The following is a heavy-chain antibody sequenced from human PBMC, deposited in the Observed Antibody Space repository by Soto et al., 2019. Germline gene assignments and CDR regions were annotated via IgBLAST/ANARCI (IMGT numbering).Heavy chain of an antibody. Sequence: QVQLQESGPGLVKPSQTLSLTCTVSGGSISSGGYYWSWIRQHPGKGLEWIGYIYYSGSTYYNPCLKSRVTISVDTSKNQFSLKLSSVTAADTAVYYCARGGIAARTAFDPWGQGTLVTVSS. CDR3: ARGGIAARTAFDP. CDR1: GGSISSGGYY. J-gene: IGHJ5*02. CDR2: IYYSGST. D-gene: IGHD6-6*01. V-gene: IGHV4-31*03.